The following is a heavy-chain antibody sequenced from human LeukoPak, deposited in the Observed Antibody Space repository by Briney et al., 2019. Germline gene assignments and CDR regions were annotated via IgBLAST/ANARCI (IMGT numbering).Heavy chain of an antibody. J-gene: IGHJ2*01. CDR1: GGFISSYY. Sequence: SETLSLTCPVSGGFISSYYWSWLRQPAGKGLEWIGRIYSSGTTNYSPSLKSRVTMSVDTSKNQFSLRLSSVTAADTAVYFCTRDIVLPTAYWYFDLWGRGNLVTVSS. V-gene: IGHV4-4*07. CDR2: IYSSGTT. CDR3: TRDIVLPTAYWYFDL. D-gene: IGHD2-2*01.